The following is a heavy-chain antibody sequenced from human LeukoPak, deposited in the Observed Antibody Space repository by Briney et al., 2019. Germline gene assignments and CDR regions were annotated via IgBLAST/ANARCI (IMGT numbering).Heavy chain of an antibody. CDR2: IIPIFGTA. J-gene: IGHJ3*02. CDR1: GGTFSSYA. Sequence: SVKVSCKASGGTFSSYAISWVRQAPGQGLEWMGGIIPIFGTANYAQKFQGRVTITADKSTSTAYVELSSLRSEDTAVYYCARGLAARPLNAFDIWGQGTMVTVSS. CDR3: ARGLAARPLNAFDI. D-gene: IGHD6-6*01. V-gene: IGHV1-69*06.